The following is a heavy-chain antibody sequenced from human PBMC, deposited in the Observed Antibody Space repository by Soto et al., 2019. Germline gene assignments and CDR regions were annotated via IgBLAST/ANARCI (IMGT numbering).Heavy chain of an antibody. CDR2: ISSSSSTI. D-gene: IGHD2-15*01. V-gene: IGHV3-48*02. CDR3: ARGEAVVVVAATLNWFDP. CDR1: GFTFSSYS. J-gene: IGHJ5*02. Sequence: EVQLVESGGGLVQPGGSLRLSCAASGFTFSSYSMNWVRQAPGKGLEWVSYISSSSSTIYYADSVKGRFTISRDNAKNSLYLQMNRLRDEDTAVYYCARGEAVVVVAATLNWFDPWGQGTLVTVSS.